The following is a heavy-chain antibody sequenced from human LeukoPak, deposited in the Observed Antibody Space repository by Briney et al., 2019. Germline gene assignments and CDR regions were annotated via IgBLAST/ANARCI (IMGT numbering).Heavy chain of an antibody. J-gene: IGHJ6*03. Sequence: GGSLRLSCVASKFNFAMSWVRQTAGKGLEWVSAISGSGGSTYYADSAKGRFTISRDNSKNTLYLQVNSLRAEDTAVYYCAKAGNYGSGSIYYYYMDVWGKGTTVTVSS. CDR2: ISGSGGST. D-gene: IGHD3-10*01. CDR3: AKAGNYGSGSIYYYYMDV. V-gene: IGHV3-23*01. CDR1: KFNFA.